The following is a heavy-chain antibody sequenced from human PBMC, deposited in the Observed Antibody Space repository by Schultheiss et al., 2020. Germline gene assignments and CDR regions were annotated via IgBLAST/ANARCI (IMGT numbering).Heavy chain of an antibody. CDR3: ARDSQPYSSGWFYNWFDP. D-gene: IGHD6-19*01. J-gene: IGHJ5*02. Sequence: GGSLILSCAASGLTFSSYGMNWVRQAPGKGLEWVVVLWYDGSNKYYADSVKCRFTISRDNSNNTLYLQMNSLRAEDTAVYYCARDSQPYSSGWFYNWFDPWGQGTMVTVSS. CDR1: GLTFSSYG. V-gene: IGHV3-33*08. CDR2: LWYDGSNK.